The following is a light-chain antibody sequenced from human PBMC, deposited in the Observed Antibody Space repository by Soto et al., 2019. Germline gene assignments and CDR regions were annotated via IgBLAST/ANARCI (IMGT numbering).Light chain of an antibody. J-gene: IGKJ1*01. Sequence: DIVMTQSPDSLAVSLGERATINCKSSQSVLYSANNKNCLAWYQQKPGQPPKLLLYWASTRESGVPDRFSGSGPGTDFTLTISSLQAEDVAVYYCQQYYSTPRTFGQGTKVEIK. V-gene: IGKV4-1*01. CDR1: QSVLYSANNKNC. CDR2: WAS. CDR3: QQYYSTPRT.